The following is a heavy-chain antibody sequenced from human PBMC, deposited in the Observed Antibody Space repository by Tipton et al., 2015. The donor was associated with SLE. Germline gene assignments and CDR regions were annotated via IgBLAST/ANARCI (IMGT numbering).Heavy chain of an antibody. J-gene: IGHJ4*02. V-gene: IGHV1-18*01. CDR2: MNAYNGNT. CDR1: GYTFTTYG. Sequence: QVQLVQSGAEVKKPGASVKVSCKASGYTFTTYGIGWVRQAPGQGLEWMGWMNAYNGNTNYAQKLQGRVTMTTDRSTCTAYMELRSLRSDDTAVYYGAYCSGGSWSFGCWGQEALVSVSS. D-gene: IGHD2-15*01. CDR3: AYCSGGSWSFGC.